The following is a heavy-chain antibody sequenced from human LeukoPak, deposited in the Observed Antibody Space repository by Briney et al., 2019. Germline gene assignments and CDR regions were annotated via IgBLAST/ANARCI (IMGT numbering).Heavy chain of an antibody. CDR1: GFTFSSYA. D-gene: IGHD6-13*01. V-gene: IGHV3-23*01. CDR3: AKNLLWQQLQSGMDV. J-gene: IGHJ6*02. CDR2: ISGSGGST. Sequence: PGGSLRLSCPASGFTFSSYAMSWVRQAPGKGLEWVSAISGSGGSTYYADSVKGRFTISRDNSKNTLYLQMNSLRAEDTAVYYCAKNLLWQQLQSGMDVWGQGTTVTVSS.